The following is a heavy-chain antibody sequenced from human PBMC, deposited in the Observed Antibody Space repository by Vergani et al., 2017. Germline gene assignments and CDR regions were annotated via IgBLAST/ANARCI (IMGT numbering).Heavy chain of an antibody. CDR2: ISSSSSYI. D-gene: IGHD2-2*01. CDR3: ARSRGVVVVPAAMGPADY. Sequence: EVQLVESGGGLVKPGGSLRLSCAASGFTFSSYSMNWVRQAPGKGLEWVSSISSSSSYIYYADSVKGRFTISRDNAKNSLYLQMNSLRAEDTAVYYCARSRGVVVVPAAMGPADYWGQGTLVTVSS. V-gene: IGHV3-21*01. J-gene: IGHJ4*02. CDR1: GFTFSSYS.